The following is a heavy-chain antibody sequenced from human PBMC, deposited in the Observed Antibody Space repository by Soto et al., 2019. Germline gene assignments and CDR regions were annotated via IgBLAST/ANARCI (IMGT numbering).Heavy chain of an antibody. Sequence: GGSLRLSCAASGFTFNDYALTWVRQVPGKGLEWVSSLSSRGCSTSYADSVKGRFTISRDNAKNTLYLQMNSLRAEDTAMYYCASAYYDFWSGYLYYYYGMDVWGQGTTATVSS. CDR3: ASAYYDFWSGYLYYYYGMDV. V-gene: IGHV3-23*01. J-gene: IGHJ6*02. D-gene: IGHD3-3*01. CDR1: GFTFNDYA. CDR2: LSSRGCST.